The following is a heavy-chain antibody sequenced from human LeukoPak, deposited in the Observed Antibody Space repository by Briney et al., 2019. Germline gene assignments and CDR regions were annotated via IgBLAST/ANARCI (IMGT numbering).Heavy chain of an antibody. CDR2: ISYDGSNK. CDR3: AREPRYFDWPRYYYYGMDV. Sequence: GGSLRLSCAASGFTFSSYAMHWVRQAPGKGLEWVAVISYDGSNKYYADSVKGRFTISRDNSKNTLYLQMNGLRAEDTAVYYCAREPRYFDWPRYYYYGMDVWGQGTTVTVSS. CDR1: GFTFSSYA. V-gene: IGHV3-30-3*01. D-gene: IGHD3-9*01. J-gene: IGHJ6*02.